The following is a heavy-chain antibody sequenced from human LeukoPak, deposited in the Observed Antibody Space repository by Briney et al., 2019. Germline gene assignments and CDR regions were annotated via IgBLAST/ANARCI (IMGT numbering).Heavy chain of an antibody. CDR2: ISGSGGST. J-gene: IGHJ4*02. Sequence: PGGSLRLSCAASGFTFSSYAMSWVRQAPGKGLEWVSAISGSGGSTYYAGSVKGRFTISRDNSKNTLYLQMNSLRAEGTAVYYCASTLLYCSSTSCDDYWGQGTLVTVSS. D-gene: IGHD2-2*01. V-gene: IGHV3-23*01. CDR3: ASTLLYCSSTSCDDY. CDR1: GFTFSSYA.